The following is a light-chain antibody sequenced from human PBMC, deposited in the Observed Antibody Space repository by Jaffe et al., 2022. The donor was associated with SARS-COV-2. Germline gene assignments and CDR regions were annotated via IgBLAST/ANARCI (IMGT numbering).Light chain of an antibody. CDR2: GAS. CDR1: HSVSSN. V-gene: IGKV3-15*01. CDR3: QQYNYWPT. J-gene: IGKJ1*01. Sequence: EIVMTQSPATLSVSPGERATLSCRASHSVSSNLAWYQQKPGQAPRLLIYGASTRATGFPARFSGSGSGTEFTLTISSLESEDFAVYYCQQYNYWPTFGQGTKVEIK.